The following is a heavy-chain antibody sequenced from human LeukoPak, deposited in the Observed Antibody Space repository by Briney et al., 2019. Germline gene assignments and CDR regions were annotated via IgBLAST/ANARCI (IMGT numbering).Heavy chain of an antibody. J-gene: IGHJ4*02. Sequence: SETLSLTCTVSGGSISSYYWSWIRQPAGKGLEWIGRIYTSGSTNYNPSLKSRVTMSVDTSKNQFSQKLSSVTAADTAVYYCARIEGPDYYDSSGHIPLWGQGTLVTVSS. CDR2: IYTSGST. V-gene: IGHV4-4*07. CDR3: ARIEGPDYYDSSGHIPL. CDR1: GGSISSYY. D-gene: IGHD3-22*01.